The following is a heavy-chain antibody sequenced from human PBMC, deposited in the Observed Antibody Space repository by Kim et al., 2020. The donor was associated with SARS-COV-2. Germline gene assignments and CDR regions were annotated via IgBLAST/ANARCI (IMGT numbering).Heavy chain of an antibody. CDR2: IYYSGST. V-gene: IGHV4-31*03. Sequence: SETLSLTCTVSGGSISSGGYYWSWIRQHPGKGLEWIGYIYYSGSTYYNPSLKSRVTISVYTSKNQFSLKLSSVTAADTAVYYCASMTPDSSGYYYVLDYWGQGTLVTVSS. D-gene: IGHD3-22*01. CDR1: GGSISSGGYY. J-gene: IGHJ4*02. CDR3: ASMTPDSSGYYYVLDY.